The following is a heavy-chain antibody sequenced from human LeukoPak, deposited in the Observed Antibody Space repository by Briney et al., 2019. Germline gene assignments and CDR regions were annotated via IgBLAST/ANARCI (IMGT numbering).Heavy chain of an antibody. V-gene: IGHV4-4*02. CDR3: ARRHRADYFDY. CDR2: SYHSGST. J-gene: IGHJ4*02. Sequence: SETLSLTCAVSGDSISTTNWWSWVRQPPGKGLEWIGESYHSGSTNYNPSLKRRVIISVDKSKNQFSLKLRSVTAADTAVYYCARRHRADYFDYWGQGTLVTVSS. CDR1: GDSISTTNW.